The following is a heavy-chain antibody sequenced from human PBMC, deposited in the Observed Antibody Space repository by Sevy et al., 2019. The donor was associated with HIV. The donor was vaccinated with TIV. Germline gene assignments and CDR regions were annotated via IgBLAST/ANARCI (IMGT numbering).Heavy chain of an antibody. CDR1: GFTFSSYA. Sequence: GGSLRLSCAASGFTFSSYAIHWVRQTPGKGLEWVAVISYDGNNKYYADSVKGRFTVSRDNSKNTLYAQMNSLRAEDTAVYSCAKDHNLWSEGGFLHHWGQGTLVTVSS. J-gene: IGHJ1*01. V-gene: IGHV3-30*18. D-gene: IGHD3-10*01. CDR3: AKDHNLWSEGGFLHH. CDR2: ISYDGNNK.